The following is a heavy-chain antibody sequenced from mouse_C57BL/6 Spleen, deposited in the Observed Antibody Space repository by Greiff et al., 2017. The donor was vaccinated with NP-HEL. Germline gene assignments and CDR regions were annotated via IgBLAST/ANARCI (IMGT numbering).Heavy chain of an antibody. V-gene: IGHV1-18*01. Sequence: DVQLQESGPELVKPGASVKIPCKASGYTFTDYNMDWVKQSHGKSLEWIGDINPNNGGTIYNQKFKGKATLTVDKSSSTAYMELRSLTSEDTAVYYCARSGYYGTRFAYWGQGTLVTVSA. D-gene: IGHD1-1*01. J-gene: IGHJ3*01. CDR1: GYTFTDYN. CDR3: ARSGYYGTRFAY. CDR2: INPNNGGT.